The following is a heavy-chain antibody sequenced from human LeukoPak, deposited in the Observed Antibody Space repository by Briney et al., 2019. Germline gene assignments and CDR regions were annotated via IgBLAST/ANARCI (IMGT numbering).Heavy chain of an antibody. CDR3: GKTDIYFNPIGY. V-gene: IGHV4-4*02. Sequence: GTLSLTCAVSGVSISSSEWWIWVRQPPGQGLEWIGEIHRAGRTRYNPSLKSRVTISMDYSKNQFSLKLTSVTAADTAIYYCGKTDIYFNPIGYWGPGSLVTVSS. D-gene: IGHD3-9*01. CDR2: IHRAGRT. CDR1: GVSISSSEW. J-gene: IGHJ4*02.